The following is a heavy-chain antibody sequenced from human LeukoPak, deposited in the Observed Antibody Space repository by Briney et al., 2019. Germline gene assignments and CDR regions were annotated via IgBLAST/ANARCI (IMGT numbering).Heavy chain of an antibody. Sequence: HGGSLRLSCVASGFTFSSYWMHWVRQAPGKGLVWVSRINSDGSSTSYADSVKGRFTISRDNAKNTLYLQMNSLRAEDTAVYYCARVYDFWSGIIDYWGQGTLVTVSS. J-gene: IGHJ4*02. V-gene: IGHV3-74*01. CDR2: INSDGSST. CDR1: GFTFSSYW. D-gene: IGHD3-3*01. CDR3: ARVYDFWSGIIDY.